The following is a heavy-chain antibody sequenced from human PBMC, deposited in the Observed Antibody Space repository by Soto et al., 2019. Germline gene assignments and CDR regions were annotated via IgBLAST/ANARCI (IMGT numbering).Heavy chain of an antibody. CDR1: GFTFSYYA. D-gene: IGHD2-21*02. Sequence: GGSLRLSCAASGFTFSYYAMTGGRQAPGKGLESVSGIYGNGAGIQYAGSVRGRFTISRDNSKNTLYLQMNSLRAEDTAVYYCAKDVISGDGFWLMDHWGQGTLVTVSS. J-gene: IGHJ4*02. V-gene: IGHV3-23*01. CDR2: IYGNGAGI. CDR3: AKDVISGDGFWLMDH.